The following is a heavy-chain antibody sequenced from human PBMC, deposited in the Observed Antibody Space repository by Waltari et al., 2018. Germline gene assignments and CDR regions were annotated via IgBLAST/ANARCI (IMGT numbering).Heavy chain of an antibody. CDR3: AKGGSRVATIGGLDS. J-gene: IGHJ4*02. V-gene: IGHV3-23*01. Sequence: EVSLLESGGNLVEPGGSLRLSCVGSGFTFNSYAMAWVRQDAGKGLEWISGIDVSGGGTFYADSLEGRFTISRDNSKNTLYLQLNSLKVEDTAVYYCAKGGSRVATIGGLDSWGQGTLVTVSS. CDR1: GFTFNSYA. D-gene: IGHD3-16*01. CDR2: IDVSGGGT.